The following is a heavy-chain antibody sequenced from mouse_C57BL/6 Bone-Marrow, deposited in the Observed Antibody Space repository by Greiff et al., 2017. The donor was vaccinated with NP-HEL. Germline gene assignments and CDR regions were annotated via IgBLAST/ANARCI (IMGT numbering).Heavy chain of an antibody. CDR2: IYPGSGST. V-gene: IGHV1-55*01. Sequence: QVQLQQPGAELVKPGASVKMSCTASGYTFTSYWITWVKQRPGQGLEWIGAIYPGSGSTNYNEKFKSKATLTVDTSSSTAYMQLSSLTSEDSAGYYCAREFYSNPYAMDYWGQGTSVTVSS. CDR3: AREFYSNPYAMDY. J-gene: IGHJ4*01. D-gene: IGHD2-5*01. CDR1: GYTFTSYW.